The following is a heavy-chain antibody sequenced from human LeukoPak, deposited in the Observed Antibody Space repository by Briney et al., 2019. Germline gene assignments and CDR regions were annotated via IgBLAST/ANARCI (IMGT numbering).Heavy chain of an antibody. CDR3: AAQGGSGDLRY. D-gene: IGHD4-17*01. CDR2: IKRIIDGGTT. J-gene: IGHJ4*02. Sequence: PGRSLRLSCAVSGFTFSNTWMNWVRQAPGKGLEWVGRIKRIIDGGTTDYAAPVKGRFTVSRDDSINTLYLQMSSLKTEDTAVYYCAAQGGSGDLRYWGQGTLVTVSS. V-gene: IGHV3-15*01. CDR1: GFTFSNTW.